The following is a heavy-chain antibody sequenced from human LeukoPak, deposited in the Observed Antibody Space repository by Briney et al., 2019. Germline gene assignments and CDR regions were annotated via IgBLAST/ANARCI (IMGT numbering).Heavy chain of an antibody. D-gene: IGHD3-22*01. CDR1: GFSFSDYY. CDR3: ARGNYYDSSGYSGY. Sequence: GGSLRLSCAASGFSFSDYYMGWIRQAPGKGLEWVSDISDSGSTIYYADSVKGRFTISRDNAKNSLYLQMNSLRAEDTAVYYCARGNYYDSSGYSGYWGQGTLVTVSS. J-gene: IGHJ4*02. V-gene: IGHV3-11*01. CDR2: ISDSGSTI.